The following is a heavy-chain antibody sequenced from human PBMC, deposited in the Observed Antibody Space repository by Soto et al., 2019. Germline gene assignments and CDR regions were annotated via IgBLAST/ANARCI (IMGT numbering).Heavy chain of an antibody. D-gene: IGHD1-1*01. J-gene: IGHJ6*01. CDR2: IDPEDGEA. CDR3: AREGNVLGLWYNYYGMDV. CDR1: GYTLTDLS. Sequence: VQLVQSGAEVKKPGASVKVSCKVSGYTLTDLSMHWVRQAPGKGLEWLGRIDPEDGEAIYAQNFQGRVTMTVDTSTAPAYIELRRLRSEGTAVYYRAREGNVLGLWYNYYGMDVWGHGTTLPASP. V-gene: IGHV1-24*01.